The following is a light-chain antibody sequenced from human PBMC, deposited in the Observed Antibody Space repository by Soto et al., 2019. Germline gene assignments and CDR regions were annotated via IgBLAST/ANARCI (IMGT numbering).Light chain of an antibody. CDR1: SSNIGGNS. Sequence: QSVLTQPPSVSAAPGQKVTISCSGSSSNIGGNSVSWYQQLPGTTPKLLIYDDNKQPSGIPDRFSGSQSGTSATLGITGFQTGDEADYYCGSWDSSLSADVFGTGTKVTVL. CDR2: DDN. CDR3: GSWDSSLSADV. V-gene: IGLV1-51*01. J-gene: IGLJ1*01.